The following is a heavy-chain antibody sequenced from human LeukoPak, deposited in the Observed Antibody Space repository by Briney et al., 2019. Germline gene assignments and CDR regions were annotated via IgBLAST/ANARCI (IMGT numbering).Heavy chain of an antibody. V-gene: IGHV1-18*01. CDR1: VYTFTIYG. Sequence: ASVTVSFTSSVYTFTIYGISWVWEAPGQGREWMGWISAYNGKRNNAHKLQGRVSITTDTDKSTAYIELRSLRSDDTAVYYCARVGPFGSGLPHYWGQGTLVTVSS. D-gene: IGHD6-19*01. J-gene: IGHJ4*02. CDR3: ARVGPFGSGLPHY. CDR2: ISAYNGKR.